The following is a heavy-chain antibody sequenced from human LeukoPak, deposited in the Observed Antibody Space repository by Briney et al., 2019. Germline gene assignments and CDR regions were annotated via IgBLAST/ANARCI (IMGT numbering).Heavy chain of an antibody. CDR1: GYSFTSYW. J-gene: IGHJ4*02. Sequence: GESLQISCKGSGYSFTSYWIGWVRQMPGKGLEWMGIIYPGDSDTRYSPSFQGQVTISADKSISTAYLQWSSLKASDTAIYYCVLRDSSGYLVDWGQGTLVTVSS. CDR2: IYPGDSDT. D-gene: IGHD3-22*01. V-gene: IGHV5-51*01. CDR3: VLRDSSGYLVD.